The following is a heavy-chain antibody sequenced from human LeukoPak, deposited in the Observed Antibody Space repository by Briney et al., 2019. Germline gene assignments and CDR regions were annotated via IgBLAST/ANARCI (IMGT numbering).Heavy chain of an antibody. V-gene: IGHV3-33*01. Sequence: PGRSLRLSCAASGFTFSSYGMHWVRQAPGKGLEWVAVIWYDGSNKYYADSVKGRFTISRDNSKNTLYLQMNSLRAEDTAVYYCARGRVKYYHDSSGSLHFDYWGQGTLVTVSS. CDR2: IWYDGSNK. CDR3: ARGRVKYYHDSSGSLHFDY. D-gene: IGHD3-22*01. CDR1: GFTFSSYG. J-gene: IGHJ4*02.